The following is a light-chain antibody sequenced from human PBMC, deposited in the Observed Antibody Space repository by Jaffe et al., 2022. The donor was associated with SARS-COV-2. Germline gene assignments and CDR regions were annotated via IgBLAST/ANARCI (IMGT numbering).Light chain of an antibody. CDR2: DAY. J-gene: IGKJ2*01. Sequence: EIVLTQSPDTLSLSPGERATLSCRASQSLSDHLAWYQQKAGQAPRLVIFDAYKRASGTPARFSGSGSGTDFTLTISSLEPEDFAVYYCQQRDNLFTFGQGTKLEIK. V-gene: IGKV3-11*01. CDR3: QQRDNLFT. CDR1: QSLSDH.